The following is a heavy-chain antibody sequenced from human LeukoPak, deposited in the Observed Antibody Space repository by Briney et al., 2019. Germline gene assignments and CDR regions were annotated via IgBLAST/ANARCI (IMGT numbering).Heavy chain of an antibody. CDR3: AKSHRGGLRFMVGFFYMDV. Sequence: PGGSLRLSCTASGFSFNNYAMNWVSQAPGEVLGWDSAVRGSAKNTYYADSGKGRFTTSRDNSENTVYLQMKSLRAEDTAVYYCAKSHRGGLRFMVGFFYMDVWGSGTTVAVSS. J-gene: IGHJ6*03. CDR1: GFSFNNYA. D-gene: IGHD3-3*01. V-gene: IGHV3-23*01. CDR2: VRGSAKNT.